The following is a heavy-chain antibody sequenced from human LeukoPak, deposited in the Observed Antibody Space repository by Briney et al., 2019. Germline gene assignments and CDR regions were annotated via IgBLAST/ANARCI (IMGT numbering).Heavy chain of an antibody. V-gene: IGHV3-30*04. Sequence: PGGSLRLSCAASGFTFSSYAMHWVRQAPGKGLEWVAVISYDGSNKYYADSVKGRFTISRDNAKNSLYLQMNSLRAEDTAVYYCARDLGDFWSGYYPYQPYYWGQGTLVTVSS. D-gene: IGHD3-3*01. J-gene: IGHJ4*02. CDR1: GFTFSSYA. CDR2: ISYDGSNK. CDR3: ARDLGDFWSGYYPYQPYY.